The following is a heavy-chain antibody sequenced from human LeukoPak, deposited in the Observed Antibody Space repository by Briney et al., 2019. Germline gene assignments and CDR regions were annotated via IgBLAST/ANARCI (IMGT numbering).Heavy chain of an antibody. Sequence: GASVKVSCKASGYTFIGYYMHWVRQAPGQALEWMGWINPHSGGTNSEQNFQGRVTMSRDTSISTVYMELSRLRSDDAALYYCAREGVIGDGYNFFDYWGQGTLVTVSS. CDR3: AREGVIGDGYNFFDY. J-gene: IGHJ4*02. CDR2: INPHSGGT. D-gene: IGHD5-24*01. CDR1: GYTFIGYY. V-gene: IGHV1-2*02.